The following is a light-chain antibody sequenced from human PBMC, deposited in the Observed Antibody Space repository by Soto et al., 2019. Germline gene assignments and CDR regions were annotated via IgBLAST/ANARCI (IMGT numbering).Light chain of an antibody. J-gene: IGKJ1*01. CDR1: QTVRNNY. CDR3: QHYNSYSEA. V-gene: IGKV3-20*01. CDR2: GAS. Sequence: EIVLTQSPGTLSLSPGERATLSCVASQTVRNNYLAWYQQKPGQAPRLLIYGASSRATGIPDRFTGSGSGTEFTLTISSLQPDDFATYYCQHYNSYSEAFGQGTKV.